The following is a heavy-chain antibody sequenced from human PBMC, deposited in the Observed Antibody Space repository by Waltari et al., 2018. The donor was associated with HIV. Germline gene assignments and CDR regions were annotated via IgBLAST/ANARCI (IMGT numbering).Heavy chain of an antibody. CDR1: GGTFSGYH. D-gene: IGHD3-10*02. V-gene: IGHV4-34*02. J-gene: IGHJ4*02. CDR3: ARGGVDTAMFVDS. CDR2: IDNQGRT. Sequence: QVQLQQWGAGLLKPSETLSLNCAVYGGTFSGYHWTWIRQADGKGLEWIGEIDNQGRTNYKSSLKCRATISTDRSKNQVSLRLTSLTAADTGVYCCARGGVDTAMFVDSWGQGTLVTVSS.